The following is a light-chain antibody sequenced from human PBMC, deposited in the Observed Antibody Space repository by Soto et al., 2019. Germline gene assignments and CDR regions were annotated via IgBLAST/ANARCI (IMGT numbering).Light chain of an antibody. V-gene: IGKV3-20*01. Sequence: EIVLTQSPGTLSLSPGERATLSCRASQTVSTSFLAWYQQKRGQAPRLLIYGASTRATGVPDRFTGSGSGTDFTLTISELEPEDFAVYYWKHYDWSLTWTFGPGTKVDIK. J-gene: IGKJ1*01. CDR3: KHYDWSLTWT. CDR2: GAS. CDR1: QTVSTSF.